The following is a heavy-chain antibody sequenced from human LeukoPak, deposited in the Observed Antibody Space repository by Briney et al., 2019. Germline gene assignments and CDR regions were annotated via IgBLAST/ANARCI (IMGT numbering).Heavy chain of an antibody. Sequence: ASVKVSCKASGYTFSSFGISWVRQAPGQGLEWMGWISGYTGNTNYAQNLQGRVTMTTDTSTSTAYMELRSLRSDDTALYYCARSSWFGGRSEWRWFDPWGQGTLVTDSS. V-gene: IGHV1-18*01. J-gene: IGHJ5*02. CDR3: ARSSWFGGRSEWRWFDP. D-gene: IGHD3-10*01. CDR1: GYTFSSFG. CDR2: ISGYTGNT.